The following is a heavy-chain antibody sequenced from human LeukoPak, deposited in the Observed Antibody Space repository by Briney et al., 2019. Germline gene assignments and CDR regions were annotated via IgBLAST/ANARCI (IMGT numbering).Heavy chain of an antibody. Sequence: QPGGSLRLSCAASGFTFSSYWMHWVRQAPGKGLVWVSALSAGKQIPYYADSVKGRFTVSRDNSKTTLYLQLSSLRAENTAVYYCARDHDLWHEGGNWFDAWGQGSLVAVSS. CDR3: ARDHDLWHEGGNWFDA. CDR2: LSAGKQIP. D-gene: IGHD3-3*01. J-gene: IGHJ5*02. CDR1: GFTFSSYW. V-gene: IGHV3-23*01.